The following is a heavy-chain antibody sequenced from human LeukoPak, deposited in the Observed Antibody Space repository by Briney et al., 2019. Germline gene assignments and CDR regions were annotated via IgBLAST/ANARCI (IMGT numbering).Heavy chain of an antibody. V-gene: IGHV1-18*01. CDR2: ISPYNGYR. CDR1: GYIFSNFA. J-gene: IGHJ4*02. D-gene: IGHD1-1*01. CDR3: ARRKGSDVPGNDY. Sequence: ASVKVSCKTSGYIFSNFALTWVRQAPGQGLEWVGWISPYNGYRHYSPKLQGRVTLTTDTSTTTAYMELRSLRSDDTAVCYCARRKGSDVPGNDYWGQGTLVTVSS.